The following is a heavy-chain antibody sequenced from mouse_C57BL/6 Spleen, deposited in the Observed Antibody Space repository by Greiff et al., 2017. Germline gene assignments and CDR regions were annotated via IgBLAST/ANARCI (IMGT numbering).Heavy chain of an antibody. CDR1: GYSFTGYF. J-gene: IGHJ2*01. V-gene: IGHV1-20*01. CDR3: ASNYGNYGY. Sequence: VQLQQSGPELVKPGASVKISCKASGYSFTGYFMNWVMQSHGKSLEWIGRINPYNGDTFYNQKFKGKATLTVDKSSSTAHMELRSLTSEDSAVYYGASNYGNYGYWGQGTTLTVSS. D-gene: IGHD2-1*01. CDR2: INPYNGDT.